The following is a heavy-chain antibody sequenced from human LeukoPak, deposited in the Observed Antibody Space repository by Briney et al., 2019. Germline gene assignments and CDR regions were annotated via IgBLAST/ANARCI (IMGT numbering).Heavy chain of an antibody. J-gene: IGHJ4*02. Sequence: ASVKVSCKASGYTFTTYAMHWVRQAPGQRLEWMGWINAGNGNTKYSQKLQGRVTITRDTSASTAYMELSSLRSEDTAVYYCARDLRNRIAAAGYFDYWGQGTLVTVSS. CDR2: INAGNGNT. V-gene: IGHV1-3*01. D-gene: IGHD6-13*01. CDR3: ARDLRNRIAAAGYFDY. CDR1: GYTFTTYA.